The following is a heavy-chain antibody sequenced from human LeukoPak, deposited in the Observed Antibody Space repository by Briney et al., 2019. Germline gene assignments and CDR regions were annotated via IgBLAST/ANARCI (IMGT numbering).Heavy chain of an antibody. CDR2: IYYSGST. CDR1: GGSISSGGYY. J-gene: IGHJ4*02. Sequence: PSETLSLTCTVSGGSISSGGYYWSWIRQHPGEGLEWIGYIYYSGSTYYNPSLKSRVTIPVDTSKNQFSLKLSSVTAADTAGYYCASFQVLGTKVGFDYWGQGTLVTVSS. CDR3: ASFQVLGTKVGFDY. V-gene: IGHV4-31*03. D-gene: IGHD2-8*02.